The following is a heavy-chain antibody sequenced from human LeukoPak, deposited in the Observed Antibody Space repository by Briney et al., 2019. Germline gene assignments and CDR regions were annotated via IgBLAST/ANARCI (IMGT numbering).Heavy chain of an antibody. CDR2: ISYDGSNK. CDR3: ASGRAVAPAFDY. J-gene: IGHJ4*02. V-gene: IGHV3-30*14. CDR1: GFTFSSYA. D-gene: IGHD6-19*01. Sequence: GGSLRLSCAASGFTFSSYAMHWVRQAPGKGLEWVAVISYDGSNKYYADSVKGRFTISRDNSKNTLYLQMNSLRAEDTAVYYCASGRAVAPAFDYWGQGALVTVSS.